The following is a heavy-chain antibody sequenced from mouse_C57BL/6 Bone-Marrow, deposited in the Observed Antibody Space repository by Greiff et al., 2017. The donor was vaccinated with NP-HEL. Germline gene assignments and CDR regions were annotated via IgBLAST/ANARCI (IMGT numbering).Heavy chain of an antibody. D-gene: IGHD2-4*01. CDR2: IDPSASYT. CDR3: AVDYDGWFAY. CDR1: GYTFTSYW. V-gene: IGHV1-69*01. Sequence: QVQLQQPGAELVMPGASVKLSCKASGYTFTSYWMHWVKQRPGQGLEWIGEIDPSASYTNYNQKFKGKSTLTVDKSSSTAYMQLSSLTSEDSAVYYCAVDYDGWFAYWGQGTLVTVSA. J-gene: IGHJ3*01.